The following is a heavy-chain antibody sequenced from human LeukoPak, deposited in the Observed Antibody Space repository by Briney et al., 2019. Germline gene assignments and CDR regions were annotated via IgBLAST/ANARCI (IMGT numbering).Heavy chain of an antibody. CDR2: IYHSGST. CDR3: ARGPGSRGG. Sequence: SETLSLTRTVSGYSISSGYYWGWIRQPPGKGLEWIGSIYHSGSTYYNPSLKSRVTILVDTSKNQFSLKLSSVTAADTAVYYCARGPGSRGGWGQGTLVTVSS. CDR1: GYSISSGYY. D-gene: IGHD3-10*01. V-gene: IGHV4-38-2*02. J-gene: IGHJ4*02.